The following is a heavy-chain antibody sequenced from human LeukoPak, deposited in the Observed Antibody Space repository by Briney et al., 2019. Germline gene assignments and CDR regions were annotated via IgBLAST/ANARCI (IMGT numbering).Heavy chain of an antibody. CDR1: GGSISSGSYY. J-gene: IGHJ4*02. V-gene: IGHV4-61*02. Sequence: SETLSLTCTVSGGSISSGSYYWSWIRQPAGKGLEWIGRIYTSGSTNYNPSLKSRVTISVDTSKNQFSLKLSSVTAADTAVYYCARWSDNYWGQGTLVTVSS. D-gene: IGHD3-3*01. CDR2: IYTSGST. CDR3: ARWSDNY.